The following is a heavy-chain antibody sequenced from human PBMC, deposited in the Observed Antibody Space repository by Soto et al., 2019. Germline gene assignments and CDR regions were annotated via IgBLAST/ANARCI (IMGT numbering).Heavy chain of an antibody. V-gene: IGHV3-30*18. Sequence: QVQLVESGGGVVQPGRSLRLSCAASGFPFSDYAMHWVRQVPGKGLEWVAVISFDGSNTYYADSVKGRFTVSRDNSKHTLSLQMSSLRSDGTALYYCAKALRGGCDYWGQGALVTVSS. CDR1: GFPFSDYA. D-gene: IGHD3-10*01. CDR3: AKALRGGCDY. CDR2: ISFDGSNT. J-gene: IGHJ4*02.